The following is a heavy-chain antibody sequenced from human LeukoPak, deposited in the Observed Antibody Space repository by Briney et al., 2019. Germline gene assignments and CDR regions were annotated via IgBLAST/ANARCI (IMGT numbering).Heavy chain of an antibody. CDR2: IIPIFGIA. Sequence: GSSVKVSFKASGGTFSSYAISWVRQAPGQGLEWMGRIIPIFGIANYDQTFQGRVTITADKSTSTAYMELSSLRSEDTAVYYCARDLPIAAAGNFDYWGQGTLVTVSS. CDR1: GGTFSSYA. J-gene: IGHJ4*02. D-gene: IGHD6-13*01. V-gene: IGHV1-69*04. CDR3: ARDLPIAAAGNFDY.